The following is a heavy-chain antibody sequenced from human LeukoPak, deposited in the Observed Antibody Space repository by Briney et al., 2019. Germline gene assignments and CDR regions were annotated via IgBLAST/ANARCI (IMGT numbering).Heavy chain of an antibody. V-gene: IGHV4-59*01. CDR3: ARGLEQLDGYYFDY. D-gene: IGHD6-13*01. Sequence: PSETLSLTCTVSGGSISSYYWSWIRQPPGKGLEWIGYIYYSGSTNYNPSLKSRVTISVDTSKNQFSLKLSSVTAADTAVYYYARGLEQLDGYYFDYWGQGTLVTVSS. J-gene: IGHJ4*02. CDR1: GGSISSYY. CDR2: IYYSGST.